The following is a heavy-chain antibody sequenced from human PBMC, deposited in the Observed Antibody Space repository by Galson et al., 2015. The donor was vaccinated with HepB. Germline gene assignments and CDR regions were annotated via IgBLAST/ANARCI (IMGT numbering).Heavy chain of an antibody. CDR2: IWSDGNNK. V-gene: IGHV3-33*01. Sequence: SLRLSCAASGFNISSYGMHWVRQASGKGPEWVAVIWSDGNNKYYGDSVKGRFTISRDNSKNTLYLEMNSLRVEDTAVYYCARDVGRFLEWNYYFDYWGQGTLVTVSS. CDR1: GFNISSYG. CDR3: ARDVGRFLEWNYYFDY. D-gene: IGHD3-3*01. J-gene: IGHJ4*02.